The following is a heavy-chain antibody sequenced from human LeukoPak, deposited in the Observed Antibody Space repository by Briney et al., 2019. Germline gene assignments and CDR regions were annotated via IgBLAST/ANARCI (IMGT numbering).Heavy chain of an antibody. CDR1: GGSISSSSYY. V-gene: IGHV4-39*01. Sequence: TSETLSLTCTVSGGSISSSSYYWGWIRQPPGKGLEWIGSIYYSGSTYYNPSLESRVTISVHTSKNQFSLKLSSVTAADTAVYYCTRTQAGYSSGWSIDYWGQGTLVTVSS. CDR2: IYYSGST. D-gene: IGHD6-19*01. J-gene: IGHJ4*02. CDR3: TRTQAGYSSGWSIDY.